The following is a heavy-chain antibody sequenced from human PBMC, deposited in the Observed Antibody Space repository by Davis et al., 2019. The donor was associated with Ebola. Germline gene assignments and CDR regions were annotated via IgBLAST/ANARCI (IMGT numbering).Heavy chain of an antibody. J-gene: IGHJ4*02. CDR1: GFTFSNAW. CDR2: IKSKTDGGTT. CDR3: TTDGYYEFWSGYYTGDY. V-gene: IGHV3-15*07. Sequence: GGSLRLSCAASGFTFSNAWMNWVRQAPGKGLEWFGRIKSKTDGGTTDYAAPVKGRFTISRDDSKNTLYLQMNSLKTEDTSEYYCTTDGYYEFWSGYYTGDYWGQGTLVTVSS. D-gene: IGHD3-3*01.